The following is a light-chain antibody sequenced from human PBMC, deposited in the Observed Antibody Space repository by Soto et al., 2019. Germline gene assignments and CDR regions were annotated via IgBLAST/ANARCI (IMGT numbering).Light chain of an antibody. J-gene: IGKJ1*01. CDR2: GAS. V-gene: IGKV3-20*01. CDR1: QSISSNY. Sequence: IVMTQSPGTLYLSPGERATLSCRASQSISSNYLAWYQQKPGQSPRLLIYGASSRATGIPDGFSGRGSGTDFALTISRLEPEDFAVYFCQQYGTSPRTFGQGANVEIK. CDR3: QQYGTSPRT.